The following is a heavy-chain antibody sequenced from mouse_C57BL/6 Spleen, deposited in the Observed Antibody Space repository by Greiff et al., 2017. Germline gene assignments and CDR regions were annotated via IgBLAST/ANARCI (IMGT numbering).Heavy chain of an antibody. J-gene: IGHJ4*01. CDR1: GYTFTDYY. D-gene: IGHD3-2*02. CDR3: ARAGAQATDLYAMDY. Sequence: EVQLQQSGPELVKPGASVKISCKASGYTFTDYYMNWVKQSHGKSLEWIGDINPNNGGTSYNQKFKGKATLTVDKSSSTSYMELRSLTSEDAAVYYCARAGAQATDLYAMDYWGQGTSVTVSS. CDR2: INPNNGGT. V-gene: IGHV1-26*01.